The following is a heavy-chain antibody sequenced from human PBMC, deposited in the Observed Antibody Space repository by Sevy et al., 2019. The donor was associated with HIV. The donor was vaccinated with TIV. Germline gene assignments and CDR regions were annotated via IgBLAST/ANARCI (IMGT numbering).Heavy chain of an antibody. CDR1: GFTFRNYV. Sequence: GGSLRLSCAASGFTFRNYVMNWVRRPPAKGLEWVSVLSDGGGTTYYADSVKGRFTISRDDSKSTLYLQMNSLRVEDTAVYFSAKRVAGALAALDIWGQGTMVTVSS. CDR3: AKRVAGALAALDI. D-gene: IGHD3-10*01. V-gene: IGHV3-23*01. J-gene: IGHJ3*02. CDR2: LSDGGGTT.